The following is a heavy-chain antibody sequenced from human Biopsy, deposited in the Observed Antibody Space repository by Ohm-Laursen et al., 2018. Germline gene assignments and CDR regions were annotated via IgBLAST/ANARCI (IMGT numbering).Heavy chain of an antibody. CDR2: ISSRSSDI. Sequence: SLRLSCAASGFGMYTMNWVRQAPGEGLEWVSSISSRSSDIYYADSVKGRFTISRDNAKNSLFLHMNSLRAEDTAVYYCARESALKWYQSLSYFNGMDVWGQGTTVTVSS. V-gene: IGHV3-21*01. CDR1: GFGMYT. CDR3: ARESALKWYQSLSYFNGMDV. D-gene: IGHD2-2*01. J-gene: IGHJ6*02.